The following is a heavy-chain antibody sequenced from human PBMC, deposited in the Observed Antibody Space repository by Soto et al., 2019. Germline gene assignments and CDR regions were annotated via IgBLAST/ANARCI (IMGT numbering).Heavy chain of an antibody. D-gene: IGHD6-13*01. CDR3: ARGAAVSGMDV. J-gene: IGHJ6*02. CDR2: ISAGNGNT. CDR1: GYTFTSYA. Sequence: ASVKVSCKASGYTFTSYAMHWVRQAPGQRLEWMGWISAGNGNTKYSQKFQGRVTITRDTSATTAYMELSSLRSEDTAVYYCARGAAVSGMDVWGQGTTVTVSS. V-gene: IGHV1-3*01.